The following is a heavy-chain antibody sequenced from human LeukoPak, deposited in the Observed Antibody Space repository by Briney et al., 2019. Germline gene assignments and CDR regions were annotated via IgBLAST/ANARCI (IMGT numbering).Heavy chain of an antibody. CDR1: GFTFSTYS. D-gene: IGHD4-17*01. CDR2: IYRDGTT. CDR3: VRGLYGDYLTDS. V-gene: IGHV3-53*01. Sequence: GGSLRLSCAASGFTFSTYSMNWVRQAPGKGLQWVSVIYRDGTTYYADSVEGHFTMSRDTSKNTLYLQTNHLRVDDTAVYYCVRGLYGDYLTDSWGQGTLVSVSS. J-gene: IGHJ5*01.